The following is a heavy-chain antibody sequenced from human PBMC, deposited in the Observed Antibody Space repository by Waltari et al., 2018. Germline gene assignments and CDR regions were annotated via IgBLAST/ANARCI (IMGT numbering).Heavy chain of an antibody. D-gene: IGHD3-22*01. J-gene: IGHJ4*02. V-gene: IGHV1-69*12. CDR1: VGTFSSYA. CDR3: APYYDSSGYPRVN. CDR2: IIPIFGQA. Sequence: QVQLVQSGAEVKKPVSSVKFSCKASVGTFSSYAISWVRQAPGQGLEWMGGIIPIFGQANYAQKVQGRVTSTADESTSTAYMELRSLRSEDTAVYYCAPYYDSSGYPRVNWGQGTLVTVSS.